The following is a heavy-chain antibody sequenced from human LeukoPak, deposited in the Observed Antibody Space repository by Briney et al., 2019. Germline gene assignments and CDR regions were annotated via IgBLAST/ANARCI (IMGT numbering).Heavy chain of an antibody. CDR1: GGSVSSTNW. D-gene: IGHD6-25*01. CDR2: VHLDGRT. V-gene: IGHV4-4*02. J-gene: IGHJ4*02. Sequence: SETLSLTCGVSGGSVSSTNWWTWIRQPPGKGLEWIGEVHLDGRTNFNPSLKSRLTMSVDMSENHVSLKLTSVTAADTAVYYCAREGGFYRPLDYSGQGTLVTVSS. CDR3: AREGGFYRPLDY.